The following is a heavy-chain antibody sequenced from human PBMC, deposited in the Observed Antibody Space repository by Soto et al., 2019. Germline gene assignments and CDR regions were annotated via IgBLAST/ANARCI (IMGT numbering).Heavy chain of an antibody. CDR3: ARRVGNYDSSGYSQPIWYNWFDP. D-gene: IGHD3-22*01. J-gene: IGHJ5*02. V-gene: IGHV1-69*01. CDR1: GGTFSSYA. CDR2: IIPIFGTA. Sequence: QVQLVQSGAEVKKPGSSVKVSCKASGGTFSSYAISWVRQAPGQGLEWMGGIIPIFGTANYAQKFQGRVTITADESTSTADMELSSLRSEDTAVYYCARRVGNYDSSGYSQPIWYNWFDPWCQGTLVTVSS.